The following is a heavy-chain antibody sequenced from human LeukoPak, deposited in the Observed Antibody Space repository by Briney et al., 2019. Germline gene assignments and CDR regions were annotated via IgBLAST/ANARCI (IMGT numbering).Heavy chain of an antibody. J-gene: IGHJ1*01. D-gene: IGHD2-21*02. V-gene: IGHV3-7*01. CDR2: INPDGRDT. Sequence: GGSLRHSCVVSGFTFNRCWMNWVRQAPGKGLEWVAHINPDGRDTYYVDSVKGRFAISRDNAQNSMYLQMNSLRVEDTAVYYCTSWGDTTAEYFQRWGQGTLVTVSS. CDR3: TSWGDTTAEYFQR. CDR1: GFTFNRCW.